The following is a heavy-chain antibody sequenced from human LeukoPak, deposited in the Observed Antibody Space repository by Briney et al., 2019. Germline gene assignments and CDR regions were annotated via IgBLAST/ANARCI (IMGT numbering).Heavy chain of an antibody. Sequence: GGSLRPSCAASGFTFSSYAMSWVRQAPGKGLEWVSAISGSGGSTYYADSVKGRFTISRDNSKNTLYLQMNGLRAEDTAVYYCVKGRYTGPDAFDIWGQGTMVTVSS. J-gene: IGHJ3*02. D-gene: IGHD1-14*01. V-gene: IGHV3-23*01. CDR2: ISGSGGST. CDR3: VKGRYTGPDAFDI. CDR1: GFTFSSYA.